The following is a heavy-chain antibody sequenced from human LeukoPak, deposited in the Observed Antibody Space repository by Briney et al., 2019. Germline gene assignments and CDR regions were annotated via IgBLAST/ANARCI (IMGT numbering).Heavy chain of an antibody. CDR3: ARGPGRFKGRGYFDY. J-gene: IGHJ4*02. CDR2: INHSGST. CDR1: GGSFSGYY. V-gene: IGHV4-34*01. D-gene: IGHD3-10*01. Sequence: PSETLSLTCAVYGGSFSGYYWSWIRQPPGKGLEWIGEINHSGSTNYNPSLKSRVTISVDTSKNQFSLKLSSVTAADTAAYYCARGPGRFKGRGYFDYWGQGTLVTVSS.